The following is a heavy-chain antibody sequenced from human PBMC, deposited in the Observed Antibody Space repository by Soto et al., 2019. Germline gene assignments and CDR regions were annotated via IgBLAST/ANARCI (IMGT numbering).Heavy chain of an antibody. J-gene: IGHJ4*02. V-gene: IGHV3-30*18. CDR1: GFTFSSYG. Sequence: GGSLRLSCAASGFTFSSYGMHWVRQAPGKGLECVAVISYDGSNKYYADSVKGRFTISRDNSKNTLYLQMNSLRAEDTSVYYCAKDLSGTHPFYYFDYWGQGTLVTVSS. CDR2: ISYDGSNK. CDR3: AKDLSGTHPFYYFDY. D-gene: IGHD1-1*01.